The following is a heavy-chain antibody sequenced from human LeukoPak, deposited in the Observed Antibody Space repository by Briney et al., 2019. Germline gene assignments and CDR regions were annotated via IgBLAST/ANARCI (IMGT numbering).Heavy chain of an antibody. J-gene: IGHJ4*02. CDR1: GYTFTSYG. CDR3: ARCPRWIQLWLPDY. V-gene: IGHV1-69*05. CDR2: IIPIFGTA. Sequence: RASVKVSCTASGYTFTSYGISWVGRAPGQGLEWMGGIIPIFGTANYAQKFQGRVTITTDESTSTAYMELSSLRSEDTAVYYCARCPRWIQLWLPDYWGQGTLVTVSS. D-gene: IGHD5-18*01.